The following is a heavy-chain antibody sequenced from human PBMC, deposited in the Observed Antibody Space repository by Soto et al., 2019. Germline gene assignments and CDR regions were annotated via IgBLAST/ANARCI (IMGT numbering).Heavy chain of an antibody. J-gene: IGHJ4*02. CDR1: GFTFSSYA. CDR2: ISGSGGST. D-gene: IGHD6-19*01. CDR3: AKGAAVAGNFDY. Sequence: EVQLLESGGGLVQPGGSLRLSCAASGFTFSSYAMSWVRQAPGKGLEWVSAISGSGGSTYYADSVEGRFTISRDNSKNTLYLQMNSLRDEDTAVYYCAKGAAVAGNFDYWGQGTLVTVSS. V-gene: IGHV3-23*01.